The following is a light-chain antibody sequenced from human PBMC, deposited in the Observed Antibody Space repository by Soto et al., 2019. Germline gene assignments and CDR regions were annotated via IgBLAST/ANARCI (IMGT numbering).Light chain of an antibody. CDR2: GAS. J-gene: IGKJ4*01. CDR1: QSVSSTY. Sequence: ETVFTRSPRTLSLSHREKATLSCRASQSVSSTYLAWYQQKPGQAPRLLIYGASSRATGIPDSFIGSGSGTDFTLTISRLEPEDFAVYYCQQYRSSLLTFGGGAKVDIK. CDR3: QQYRSSLLT. V-gene: IGKV3-20*01.